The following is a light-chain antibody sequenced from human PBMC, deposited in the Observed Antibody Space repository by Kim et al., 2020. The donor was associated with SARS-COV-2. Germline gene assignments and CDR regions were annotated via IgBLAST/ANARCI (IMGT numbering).Light chain of an antibody. V-gene: IGKV1-13*02. J-gene: IGKJ5*01. CDR2: DAS. Sequence: AIQLTQSPSSLSASVGDRVTITCRASQGISSALAWYQQKPGKGPTLLIYDASSLEGGVPSRFSGSGSGADFTLTISSLQPEDFATYYCQQFNSYPITFGQGTRLEIK. CDR1: QGISSA. CDR3: QQFNSYPIT.